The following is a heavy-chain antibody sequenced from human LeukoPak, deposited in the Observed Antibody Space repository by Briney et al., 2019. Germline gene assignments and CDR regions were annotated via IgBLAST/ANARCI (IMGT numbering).Heavy chain of an antibody. CDR2: ISRSSDYI. J-gene: IGHJ4*02. Sequence: GGSLRLSRAASGFSFSSYSMNWVRQAPGKGLEWVSSISRSSDYIYYADSVKGRFTISRDNAKNSLYLQMNSLRAEDTAVYYCARVPGDYWGQGTLVTVSS. V-gene: IGHV3-21*01. CDR1: GFSFSSYS. CDR3: ARVPGDY.